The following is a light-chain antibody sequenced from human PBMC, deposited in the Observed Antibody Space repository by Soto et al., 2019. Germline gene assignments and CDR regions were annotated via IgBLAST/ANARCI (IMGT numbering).Light chain of an antibody. Sequence: QSALTQPASVSGSPGQSITISCTGTSSDVGGYNYVSWYQQHPSKAPKLMIYDVSKRPSGVPDRFSGSKSGNTASLTISGLQAEDEADYYCCSYAGSYTFVFGGGTKLTVL. V-gene: IGLV2-11*01. J-gene: IGLJ3*02. CDR1: SSDVGGYNY. CDR3: CSYAGSYTFV. CDR2: DVS.